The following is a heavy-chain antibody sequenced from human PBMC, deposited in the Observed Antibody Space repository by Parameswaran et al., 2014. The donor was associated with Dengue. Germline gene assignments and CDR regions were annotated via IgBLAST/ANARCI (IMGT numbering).Heavy chain of an antibody. CDR3: ARHAYNTNWYERGGLDY. CDR2: IYYSGSS. Sequence: RWIRQPPGKGLEWIGSIYYSGSSNYNPSLKSRVTLSVDTSKNQFSLRLTSVTATDAAVYYCARHAYNTNWYERGGLDYWGQGTLVTVSS. D-gene: IGHD1-1*01. V-gene: IGHV4-59*08. J-gene: IGHJ4*02.